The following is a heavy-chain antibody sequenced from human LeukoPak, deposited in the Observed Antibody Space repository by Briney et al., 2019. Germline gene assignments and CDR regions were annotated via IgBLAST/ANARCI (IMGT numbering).Heavy chain of an antibody. Sequence: SVKVSCKASGYTFTGYSIHWVRQAPGQGLEWMGGIIPIFGTANYAQKFQGRVTITADESTSTAYMEVSSLRSEDTAVYYCARAYSGYDFFDYWGQGILVTVSS. J-gene: IGHJ4*02. CDR2: IIPIFGTA. CDR1: GYTFTGYS. V-gene: IGHV1-69*13. D-gene: IGHD5-12*01. CDR3: ARAYSGYDFFDY.